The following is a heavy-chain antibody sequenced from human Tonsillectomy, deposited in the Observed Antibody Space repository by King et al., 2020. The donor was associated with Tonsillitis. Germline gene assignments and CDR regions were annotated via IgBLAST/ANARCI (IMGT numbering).Heavy chain of an antibody. D-gene: IGHD3-10*01. CDR1: GFTLSSYV. J-gene: IGHJ4*02. Sequence: VQLVESGGGLVQPGGSLRLSCAASGFTLSSYVMSWVRQAPGKGLEWVSAISGSGGSTYYADSVKGRFTISRDNSKKTLYLQMNSLRAEDTAVYYCAKDHGFGDLGEGGNGVFDYWGQGTRVTVSS. CDR3: AKDHGFGDLGEGGNGVFDY. CDR2: ISGSGGST. V-gene: IGHV3-23*04.